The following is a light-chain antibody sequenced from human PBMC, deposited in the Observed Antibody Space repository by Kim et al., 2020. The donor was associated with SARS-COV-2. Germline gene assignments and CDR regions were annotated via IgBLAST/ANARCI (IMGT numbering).Light chain of an antibody. CDR1: HSNIGTYY. CDR2: RNS. J-gene: IGLJ3*02. Sequence: HRVTISCSRTHSNIGTYYVSWYQQLPGTAPKLLISRNSQRPSGVPDRFSGSRSDTAASLAISGLRSDDEGDYYCAAWDDSLSGWVFGRGTKLTVL. CDR3: AAWDDSLSGWV. V-gene: IGLV1-47*01.